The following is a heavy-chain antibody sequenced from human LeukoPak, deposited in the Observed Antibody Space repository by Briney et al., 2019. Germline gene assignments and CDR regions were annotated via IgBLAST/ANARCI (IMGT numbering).Heavy chain of an antibody. CDR3: ARETPQSLFDY. CDR2: IYTSGST. Sequence: SETLSLTCTVSGGSVSSGSYYWSWIRQPAGKGLEWIGRIYTSGSTNYNPSLKSRVTISVDTSKNQFSLNLSSVTAADTAVYYCARETPQSLFDYWGQGTLVTVSS. V-gene: IGHV4-61*02. CDR1: GGSVSSGSYY. J-gene: IGHJ4*02. D-gene: IGHD1-14*01.